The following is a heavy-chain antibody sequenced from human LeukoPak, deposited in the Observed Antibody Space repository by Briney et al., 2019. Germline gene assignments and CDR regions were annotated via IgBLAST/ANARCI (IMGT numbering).Heavy chain of an antibody. J-gene: IGHJ6*02. D-gene: IGHD3-10*01. CDR2: ITPIFGTA. Sequence: SVKVSCKASGGTFSSYAISWVRQAPGQGLEWMGGITPIFGTANYAQKFQGRVTITADESTSTAYMELSSLRSEDTAVYYCARVPGHYYGMDVWGQGTTVTVSS. CDR3: ARVPGHYYGMDV. CDR1: GGTFSSYA. V-gene: IGHV1-69*13.